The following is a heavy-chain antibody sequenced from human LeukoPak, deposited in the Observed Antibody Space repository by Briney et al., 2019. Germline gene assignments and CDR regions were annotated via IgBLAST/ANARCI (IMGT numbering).Heavy chain of an antibody. CDR3: ARVRKAAPTWFGDRAFDI. CDR2: INHSGST. D-gene: IGHD3-10*01. CDR1: GGSFSDYY. J-gene: IGHJ3*02. V-gene: IGHV4-34*01. Sequence: SETLFLTCAVYGGSFSDYYWSWIRQPPGKGLEWIGEINHSGSTNYNPSLKSRVTISVDTSKNQFSLKLSSVTAADTAVYYCARVRKAAPTWFGDRAFDIWGQGTMVTVSS.